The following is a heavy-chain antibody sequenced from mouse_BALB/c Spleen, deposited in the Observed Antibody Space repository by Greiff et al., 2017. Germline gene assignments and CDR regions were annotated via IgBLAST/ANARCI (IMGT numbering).Heavy chain of an antibody. CDR1: GYSFTGYY. J-gene: IGHJ3*01. D-gene: IGHD2-4*01. V-gene: IGHV1S34*01. Sequence: LVKTGASVKISCKASGYSFTGYYMHWVKQSHGKSLEWIGYISCYNGATSYNQKFKGKATFTVDTSSSTAYMQFNSLTSEDSAVYYCASLDYDGAWFAYWGQGTLVTVSA. CDR2: ISCYNGAT. CDR3: ASLDYDGAWFAY.